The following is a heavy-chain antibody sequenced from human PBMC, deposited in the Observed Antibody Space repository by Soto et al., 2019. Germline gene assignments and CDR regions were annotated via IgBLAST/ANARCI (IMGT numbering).Heavy chain of an antibody. CDR3: SSYYGSGRYYKVGY. J-gene: IGHJ1*01. CDR2: IRSKANSYAT. V-gene: IGHV3-73*01. CDR1: GFTFSGSA. D-gene: IGHD3-10*01. Sequence: GGSLRLSCAASGFTFSGSAMHWVRQASGKGLEWVGRIRSKANSYATAYAASVKGRFTISRDDSKNTAYLQMNSLKTEDTAVYYCSSYYGSGRYYKVGYRAQRTLVTVSS.